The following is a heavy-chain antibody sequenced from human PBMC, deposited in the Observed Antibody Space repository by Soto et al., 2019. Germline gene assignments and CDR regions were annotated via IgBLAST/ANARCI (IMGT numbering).Heavy chain of an antibody. CDR2: TYYRSKWYN. D-gene: IGHD6-13*01. J-gene: IGHJ6*02. V-gene: IGHV6-1*01. CDR3: ARDPAAAGYYHYYSMDV. Sequence: SPTLSLPCAISGDSVSSNSAAWNWIRQSPSRGLEWLGRTYYRSKWYNDYAVSVKSRITINPDTAKNQFSLHLNSLTPEDTAVYFCARDPAAAGYYHYYSMDVWGQGTTVTVSS. CDR1: GDSVSSNSAA.